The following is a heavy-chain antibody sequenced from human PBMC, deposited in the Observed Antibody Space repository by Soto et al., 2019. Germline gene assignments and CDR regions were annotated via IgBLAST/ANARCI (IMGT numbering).Heavy chain of an antibody. Sequence: GGSLRLSCAASGFIFSYYGMHWVRQAPGKGLEWVAVISSDGSNKYYADSVKGRFTISRDNSKNTLYLQMNSLRAEDTAVYYCAKDRAIVAAGTFSVSYYGMDVWGQGTTVTVSS. D-gene: IGHD6-13*01. CDR2: ISSDGSNK. J-gene: IGHJ6*02. CDR1: GFIFSYYG. V-gene: IGHV3-30*18. CDR3: AKDRAIVAAGTFSVSYYGMDV.